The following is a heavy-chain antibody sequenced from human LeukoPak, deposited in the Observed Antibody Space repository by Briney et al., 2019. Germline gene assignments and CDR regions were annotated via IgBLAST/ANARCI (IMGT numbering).Heavy chain of an antibody. Sequence: GGSLRLSRAASGFTFSSYTMTWVRQAPGKGLEWVSGISGSGGSTYYADSVKGRFTISRDNSKNTLYLQMNSLRAEDTAIFYCAKRSRDSSGWLPDYWGQGTLVTVSS. V-gene: IGHV3-23*01. CDR2: ISGSGGST. J-gene: IGHJ4*02. CDR1: GFTFSSYT. D-gene: IGHD6-19*01. CDR3: AKRSRDSSGWLPDY.